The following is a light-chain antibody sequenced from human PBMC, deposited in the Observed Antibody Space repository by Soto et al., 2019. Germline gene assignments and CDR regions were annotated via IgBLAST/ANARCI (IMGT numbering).Light chain of an antibody. Sequence: QSVLTQPPSASGSPGQSVTISCTGTSSDVGGYNYVSWYQQHPGKAPKLMIYEVSKRPSGVPDRFSGSKSGNTASLTVSGLQAEDEAGYYCSSYAGSNTHYVFGNGTKLT. CDR1: SSDVGGYNY. CDR3: SSYAGSNTHYV. CDR2: EVS. V-gene: IGLV2-8*01. J-gene: IGLJ1*01.